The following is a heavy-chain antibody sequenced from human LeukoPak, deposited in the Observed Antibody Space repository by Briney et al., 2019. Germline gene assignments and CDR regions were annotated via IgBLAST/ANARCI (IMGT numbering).Heavy chain of an antibody. CDR1: GGSFSGYY. CDR2: INHSGST. CDR3: ARGPRPYCSGGGCYSYYFDY. V-gene: IGHV4-34*01. D-gene: IGHD2-15*01. Sequence: KPSETLSLTCAVYGGSFSGYYWSWIRQPPGKGLEWIGEINHSGSTNYNPSLKSRVTISVDTSKNQFSLKLSSVTAADTAVYYCARGPRPYCSGGGCYSYYFDYWGQGTLVTVSS. J-gene: IGHJ4*02.